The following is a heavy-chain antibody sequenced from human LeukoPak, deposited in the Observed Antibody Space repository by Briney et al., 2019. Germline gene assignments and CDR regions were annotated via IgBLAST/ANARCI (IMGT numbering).Heavy chain of an antibody. CDR1: GYTFTSYG. CDR3: ARHRTPDADCSSTSCYRSGAGRWFDP. J-gene: IGHJ5*02. CDR2: INAYSGNT. Sequence: ASVKVSCKASGYTFTSYGISWVRQAPGQGLEWMGWINAYSGNTNYAQKLQGRVNMTTDTSTSTAYMELRSLRSDDTAVYYCARHRTPDADCSSTSCYRSGAGRWFDPWGQGTLATVSS. D-gene: IGHD2-2*02. V-gene: IGHV1-18*04.